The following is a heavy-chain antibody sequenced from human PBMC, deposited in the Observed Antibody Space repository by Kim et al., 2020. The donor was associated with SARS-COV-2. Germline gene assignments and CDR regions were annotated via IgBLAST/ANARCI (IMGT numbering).Heavy chain of an antibody. J-gene: IGHJ5*02. V-gene: IGHV1-69*01. CDR3: ARELGAAAGDDP. D-gene: IGHD6-13*01. Sequence: NYAQKFQGRVTITADESTSTAYMELSSLRSEDTAVYYCARELGAAAGDDPWGQGTLVTVSS.